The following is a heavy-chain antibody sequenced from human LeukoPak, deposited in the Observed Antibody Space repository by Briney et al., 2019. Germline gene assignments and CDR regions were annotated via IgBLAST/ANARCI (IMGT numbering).Heavy chain of an antibody. CDR1: GGSISSYY. V-gene: IGHV4-4*07. CDR2: IYTSGST. J-gene: IGHJ6*03. D-gene: IGHD1-26*01. Sequence: PSETLSLTCTVSGGSISSYYWSWIRQPAGKGLEWIGRIYTSGSTNYNPSLKSRVTMSVDTSKNQFSLKLSSVTAADTAVYYCARVLGEDLRPYYYYYMDVWGKGTTVTVSS. CDR3: ARVLGEDLRPYYYYYMDV.